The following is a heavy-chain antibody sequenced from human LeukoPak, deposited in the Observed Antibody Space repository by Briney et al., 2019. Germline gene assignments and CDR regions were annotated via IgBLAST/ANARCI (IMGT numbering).Heavy chain of an antibody. Sequence: KPSETLSLTCTVSGGSISSYYWSWIRRPPGKGLEWIGYIYYSGSTNYNPSLKSRVTMSVDTSKNQFSLKLSSVTAADTAVYYCARGARGYYDILTGYYIENWFDPWGQGTLVTVSS. J-gene: IGHJ5*02. D-gene: IGHD3-9*01. CDR2: IYYSGST. V-gene: IGHV4-59*01. CDR3: ARGARGYYDILTGYYIENWFDP. CDR1: GGSISSYY.